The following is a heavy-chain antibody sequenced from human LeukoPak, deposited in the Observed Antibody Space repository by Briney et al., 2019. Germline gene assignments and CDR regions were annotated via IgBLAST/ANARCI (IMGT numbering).Heavy chain of an antibody. J-gene: IGHJ4*02. CDR3: ATTTSEWIQEYYFDY. D-gene: IGHD5-18*01. CDR1: GYTFTGYY. Sequence: ASVKVSCKASGYTFTGYYMHWVRQAPGQGLEWMGWINPKRGDTNYAQKFQGRVTMTRDTSISTVYMELSRLRSDDTAVYYCATTTSEWIQEYYFDYWGQGTLVTVSS. CDR2: INPKRGDT. V-gene: IGHV1-2*02.